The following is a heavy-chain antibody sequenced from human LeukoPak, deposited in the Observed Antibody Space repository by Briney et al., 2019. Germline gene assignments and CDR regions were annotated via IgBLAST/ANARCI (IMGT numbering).Heavy chain of an antibody. CDR2: IYYSGCT. Sequence: PSETLSLTCTVSGGSISSYYWSWIRQPPGKGLEWIGYIYYSGCTNYNPSLKSRVTISVDTSKNQFSLKLSSVTAADTAVYYCARGSGIIPGDYWGQGTLVTVSS. J-gene: IGHJ4*02. CDR1: GGSISSYY. V-gene: IGHV4-59*01. D-gene: IGHD3-10*01. CDR3: ARGSGIIPGDY.